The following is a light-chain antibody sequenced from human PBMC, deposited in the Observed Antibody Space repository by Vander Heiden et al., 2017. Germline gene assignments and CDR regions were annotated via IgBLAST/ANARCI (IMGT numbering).Light chain of an antibody. CDR2: GAS. CDR3: QQDGSSPWP. CDR1: QSVSSSY. J-gene: IGKJ1*01. Sequence: EIVLTQSPDTLSLSPGERATLSCRASQSVSSSYLAWYQQKPGQAPRLLIYGASSRATGIPDRFSGSGSGTDFTLTISRLEPEDFAVYYCQQDGSSPWPFGQGTKVEIK. V-gene: IGKV3-20*01.